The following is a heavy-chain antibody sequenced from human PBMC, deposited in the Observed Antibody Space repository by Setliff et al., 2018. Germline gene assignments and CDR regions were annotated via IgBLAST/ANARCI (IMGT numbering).Heavy chain of an antibody. V-gene: IGHV5-51*01. D-gene: IGHD2-2*01. CDR2: IYPGDSDT. CDR1: GYIFTNYW. J-gene: IGHJ3*01. Sequence: KISCTASGYIFTNYWIGWVRQMPGKGLEWMGVIYPGDSDTRYSPSFQGQVTISADKSINTAYLQWSSLKASDTAIYYCTRHEDRNKCTSSSCYRENDAFDVWGQGAMVTVSS. CDR3: TRHEDRNKCTSSSCYRENDAFDV.